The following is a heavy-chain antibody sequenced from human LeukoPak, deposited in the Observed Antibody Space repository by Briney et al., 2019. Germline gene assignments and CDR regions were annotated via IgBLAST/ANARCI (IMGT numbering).Heavy chain of an antibody. V-gene: IGHV3-9*01. Sequence: PGGSLRLSCAASGFTFGDYAMHWVRQAPGKGLEWLSGISWNSGDIAYADSVKGRFTISRDNAKNSLYLQMSSLRPDDTALYHCAKLARAAVSDYWGQGTLVTVSS. D-gene: IGHD6-13*01. CDR2: ISWNSGDI. CDR3: AKLARAAVSDY. CDR1: GFTFGDYA. J-gene: IGHJ4*02.